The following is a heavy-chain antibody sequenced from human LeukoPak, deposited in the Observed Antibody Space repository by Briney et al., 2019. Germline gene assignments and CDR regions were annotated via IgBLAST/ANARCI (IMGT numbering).Heavy chain of an antibody. D-gene: IGHD3-10*01. V-gene: IGHV3-30-3*01. CDR3: AREMVRGLIMMKNDAFDI. CDR2: ISYDGSNK. CDR1: GFTFSSYA. Sequence: GGSLRLSCAASGFTFSSYAMHWVRQAPGKGLEWVAVISYDGSNKYYADSVKGRFTISRDNAKNSLFLQMNSLRADDTAVYYCAREMVRGLIMMKNDAFDIWGQGTMVTVSS. J-gene: IGHJ3*02.